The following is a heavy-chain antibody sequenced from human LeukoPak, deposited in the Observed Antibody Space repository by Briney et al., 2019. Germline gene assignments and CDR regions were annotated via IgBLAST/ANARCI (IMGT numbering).Heavy chain of an antibody. CDR1: GGSISSSSYY. J-gene: IGHJ5*02. CDR2: IYYSGST. CDR3: ARAPRRSYGSGSSPKNNNWFDP. D-gene: IGHD3-10*01. Sequence: PSETLSLTCTVSGGSISSSSYYWGWIRQPPGKGLEWIGSIYYSGSTYYNPSLKSRVTISVDTSKNQSSLKLSSVTAADTAVYYCARAPRRSYGSGSSPKNNNWFDPWGQGTLVTVSS. V-gene: IGHV4-39*01.